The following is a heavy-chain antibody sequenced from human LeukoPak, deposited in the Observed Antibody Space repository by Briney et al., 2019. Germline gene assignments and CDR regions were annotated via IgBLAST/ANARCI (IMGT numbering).Heavy chain of an antibody. CDR3: ARDRITIFGVVIKHYGMDV. D-gene: IGHD3-3*01. CDR2: ISSSSSYI. V-gene: IGHV3-21*01. Sequence: GGSLRPSCAASGFTFSSYSMNWVRQAPGKGLEWVSSISSSSSYIYYADSVKGRFTISRDNAKNSLYLQMNSLRAEDTAVYYCARDRITIFGVVIKHYGMDVWGQGTTVTVSS. CDR1: GFTFSSYS. J-gene: IGHJ6*02.